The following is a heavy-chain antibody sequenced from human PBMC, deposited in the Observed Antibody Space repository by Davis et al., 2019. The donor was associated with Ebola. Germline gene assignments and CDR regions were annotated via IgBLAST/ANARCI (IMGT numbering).Heavy chain of an antibody. D-gene: IGHD3-3*01. V-gene: IGHV3-74*01. J-gene: IGHJ6*02. CDR3: ARGKLWSGDYGMDV. CDR1: GFTFSSYW. Sequence: HTGGSLRLSCAASGFTFSSYWMHWVRQAPGKGLVWVSRINSDGSSTSYADSVKGRFTISRDNAKNTLYLQMNSLRAEDTAVYYCARGKLWSGDYGMDVWGQGTTVTVSS. CDR2: INSDGSST.